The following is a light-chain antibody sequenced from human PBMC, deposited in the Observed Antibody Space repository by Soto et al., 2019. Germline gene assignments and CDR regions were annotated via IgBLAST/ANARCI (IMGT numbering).Light chain of an antibody. CDR3: QQRSNWPPIFT. Sequence: EIVLTQSPATLSLSPGERATLSCRASQTVSNYLAWYQQKPGQAPRLLIYGASNRATGVPARFSGSGSGTDFTLSITSLGPEDFAVYYCQQRSNWPPIFTFGPGTKVDVK. CDR2: GAS. V-gene: IGKV3-11*01. CDR1: QTVSNY. J-gene: IGKJ3*01.